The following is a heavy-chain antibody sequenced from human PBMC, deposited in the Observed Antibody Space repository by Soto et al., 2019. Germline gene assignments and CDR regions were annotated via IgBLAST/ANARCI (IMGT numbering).Heavy chain of an antibody. V-gene: IGHV4-59*11. Sequence: QAQLQQSGPGLVKPSETLALTCNVTDGSISGHYWTWSQLPPGRELEWIGNLLYNWITNYNPSLEGRVSISLDTARKELSLRLTSVTAADTDVYYCAREKDLILGGYAFDAWGQGTMVIVSS. CDR3: AREKDLILGGYAFDA. CDR1: DGSISGHY. J-gene: IGHJ3*01. D-gene: IGHD2-8*02. CDR2: LLYNWIT.